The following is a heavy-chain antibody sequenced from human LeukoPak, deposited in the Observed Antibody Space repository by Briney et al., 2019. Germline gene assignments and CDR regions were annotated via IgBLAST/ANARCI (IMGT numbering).Heavy chain of an antibody. J-gene: IGHJ6*02. CDR1: GFTFSSYG. CDR2: IWYDGSNK. V-gene: IGHV3-33*01. Sequence: GGSLRLFCAASGFTFSSYGMHWVRQAPGKGLEWVAVIWYDGSNKHYADSVKGRFTISRDNSKNTLYLQMNSLRAEDTAVYYCARDNVIPMDVWGQGTTVTVSS. CDR3: ARDNVIPMDV.